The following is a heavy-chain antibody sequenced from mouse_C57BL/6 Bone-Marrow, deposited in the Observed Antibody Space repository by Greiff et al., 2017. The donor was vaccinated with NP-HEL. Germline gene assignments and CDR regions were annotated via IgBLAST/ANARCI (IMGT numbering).Heavy chain of an antibody. V-gene: IGHV10-1*01. CDR2: IRSKSNNYAT. D-gene: IGHD3-2*02. CDR3: VREELRLFAY. CDR1: GFSFNTYA. Sequence: GGGLVQPKGSLKLSCAASGFSFNTYAMNWVRQAPGKGLEWVARIRSKSNNYATYYADSVKDRFTISRDDSESMLYLQMNNLKTEDTAMYYCVREELRLFAYWGQGTLVTVSA. J-gene: IGHJ3*01.